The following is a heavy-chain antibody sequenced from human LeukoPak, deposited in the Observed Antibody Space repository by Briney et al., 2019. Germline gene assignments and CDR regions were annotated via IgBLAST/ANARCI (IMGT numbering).Heavy chain of an antibody. J-gene: IGHJ3*02. D-gene: IGHD3-9*01. CDR3: ARRPGVLRYFDWLQRAFDI. CDR2: INHSGST. V-gene: IGHV4-34*01. CDR1: GGSFSGYY. Sequence: PSETLSLTCAVYGGSFSGYYWSWIRQPPGKGLEWIGEINHSGSTNYNPSLKSRVTISVDTSKNQFSLKLSSVTAADTAVYYCARRPGVLRYFDWLQRAFDIWGQGTMVTVSS.